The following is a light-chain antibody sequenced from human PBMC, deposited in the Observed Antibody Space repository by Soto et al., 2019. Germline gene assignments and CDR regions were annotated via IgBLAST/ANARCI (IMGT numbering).Light chain of an antibody. Sequence: EIVLTQSPATLSLSPGERATLSCRASQSVSSYLDWYQQKPGQAPRLLIYDASNRATGIPARFSGSVSGTDFTLTISSLEPEDFAVYYCQQRSNWPPITFGQGTRLEIK. CDR1: QSVSSY. V-gene: IGKV3-11*01. J-gene: IGKJ5*01. CDR3: QQRSNWPPIT. CDR2: DAS.